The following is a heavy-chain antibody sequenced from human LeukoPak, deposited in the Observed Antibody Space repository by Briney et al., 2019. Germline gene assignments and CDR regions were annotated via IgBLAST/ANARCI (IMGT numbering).Heavy chain of an antibody. CDR2: IEQDGSEK. J-gene: IGHJ4*02. D-gene: IGHD1-14*01. V-gene: IGHV3-7*01. Sequence: AGGSLRLSCAASGFTFSSYWMSWVHQAPGKRLEWVANIEQDGSEKYYLDSVKGRFTISRDNAKNSLYLQMNSLRAEDTAVYYCARRWVSGSNFDYWGQGTLVTVSS. CDR3: ARRWVSGSNFDY. CDR1: GFTFSSYW.